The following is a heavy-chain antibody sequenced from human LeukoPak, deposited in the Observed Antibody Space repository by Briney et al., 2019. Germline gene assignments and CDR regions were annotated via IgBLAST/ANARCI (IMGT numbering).Heavy chain of an antibody. J-gene: IGHJ4*02. CDR3: ASTGPPGEMATFDY. D-gene: IGHD5-24*01. CDR1: GFTFSSHA. Sequence: GGSLRLSCAASGFTFSSHAMSWVRQAPGKGLEWVAGISGSGDSTYDADSVKGRFTISRDNSKNTLYLQMNSLRVEDRAVYYCASTGPPGEMATFDYWGQGTLVTVSS. CDR2: ISGSGDST. V-gene: IGHV3-23*01.